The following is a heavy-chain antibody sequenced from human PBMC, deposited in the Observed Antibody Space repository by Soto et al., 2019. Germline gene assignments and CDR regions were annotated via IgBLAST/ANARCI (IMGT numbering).Heavy chain of an antibody. CDR1: GYTFTSYG. D-gene: IGHD3-16*02. CDR2: ISAYNGNT. Sequence: ASVKVSCKASGYTFTSYGISWVRQAPGQGLEWMGWISAYNGNTNYAQKLQGRVTMTTDTSTSTAYMELRSLRSDETAVYYCARDRLVRDDYVWGSYRPFDYWGQGTLVTVSS. V-gene: IGHV1-18*01. CDR3: ARDRLVRDDYVWGSYRPFDY. J-gene: IGHJ4*02.